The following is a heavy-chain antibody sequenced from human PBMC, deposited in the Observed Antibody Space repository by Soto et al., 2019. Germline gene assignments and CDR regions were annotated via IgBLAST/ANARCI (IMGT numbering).Heavy chain of an antibody. CDR3: AKRPLYSGTKYYFDY. J-gene: IGHJ4*02. D-gene: IGHD1-26*01. CDR1: GFTFSSYA. V-gene: IGHV3-23*01. CDR2: ISGSGGST. Sequence: GGSLRLSCAASGFTFSSYAMSWVRQAPGKGLEWVSAISGSGGSTYYADSVKGRFTISRDNSKNTLYLQMNSLRAEDTAVYYCAKRPLYSGTKYYFDYLGQGPLVTVSS.